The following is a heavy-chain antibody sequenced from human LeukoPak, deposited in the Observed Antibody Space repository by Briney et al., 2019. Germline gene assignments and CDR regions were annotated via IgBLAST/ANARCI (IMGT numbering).Heavy chain of an antibody. J-gene: IGHJ3*02. CDR1: GGSISSYY. D-gene: IGHD3-10*01. CDR3: ARVVYYGSGSYYRAFDI. Sequence: PSETLSLTCTVSGGSISSYYWSWIRQPAGKGLVWIGRIYTSGSTNYNPSLKSRVTVSVDTSKNQFSLKLSSVTAADTAVYYCARVVYYGSGSYYRAFDIWGQGTMVTVSS. V-gene: IGHV4-4*07. CDR2: IYTSGST.